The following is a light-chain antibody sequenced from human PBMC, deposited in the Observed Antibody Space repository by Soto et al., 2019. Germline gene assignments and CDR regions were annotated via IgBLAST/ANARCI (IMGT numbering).Light chain of an antibody. J-gene: IGLJ2*01. V-gene: IGLV1-47*01. CDR3: AAWDDSLSGHVV. CDR1: SSNIGSNY. Sequence: QSVLTKPPSASGTPGQRVTISCSGSSSNIGSNYVYWYQQLPGTAPKLLIYRNNQRPSGVPDRFSGSKSGTSASLAISGLRSEDEADYYCAAWDDSLSGHVVFGGGTKVTVL. CDR2: RNN.